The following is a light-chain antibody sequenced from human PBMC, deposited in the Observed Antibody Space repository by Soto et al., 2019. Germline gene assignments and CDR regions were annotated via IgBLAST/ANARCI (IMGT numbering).Light chain of an antibody. V-gene: IGKV3-15*01. J-gene: IGKJ1*01. CDR2: DAS. CDR3: QQYNNWPPWT. Sequence: EIVMTQSPATLSLSPGERATLSCRASQSVSSNLAWYQQKPGQAPRLLIYDASTRATGIPASFSGSGSGTEFTLTISSMQSEDFAVYYCQQYNNWPPWTFGQGTKVEIK. CDR1: QSVSSN.